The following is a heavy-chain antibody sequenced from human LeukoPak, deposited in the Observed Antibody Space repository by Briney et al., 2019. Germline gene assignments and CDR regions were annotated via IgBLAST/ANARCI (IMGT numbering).Heavy chain of an antibody. Sequence: QPGGSLRLSCAASGFTFSSYGMHWVRQAPGKGLEWVAFIRYDGSNKYYADSVKGRSTISRDNSKNTLYLQMNSLRAEDTAVYYCAKPIVVVPAGNYFDYWGQGTLVTVSS. CDR3: AKPIVVVPAGNYFDY. J-gene: IGHJ4*02. D-gene: IGHD2-2*01. CDR1: GFTFSSYG. CDR2: IRYDGSNK. V-gene: IGHV3-30*02.